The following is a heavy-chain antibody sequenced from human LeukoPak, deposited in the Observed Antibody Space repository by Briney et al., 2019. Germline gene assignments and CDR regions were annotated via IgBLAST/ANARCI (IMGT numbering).Heavy chain of an antibody. V-gene: IGHV3-23*01. D-gene: IGHD4-11*01. CDR2: ISGSGDKT. CDR3: AKDLHDYGNYVGWFGS. Sequence: PGGSLRLSCAASGFTFSSFAMDWVRQAPGKGLEWVSAISGSGDKTYYADAVKGRFTISRDNSETTLFLQMNSLRAEDTAVYYCAKDLHDYGNYVGWFGSWGQGTLVTVSS. J-gene: IGHJ5*01. CDR1: GFTFSSFA.